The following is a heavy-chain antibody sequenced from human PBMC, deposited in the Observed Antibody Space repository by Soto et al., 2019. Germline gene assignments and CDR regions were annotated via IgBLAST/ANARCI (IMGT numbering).Heavy chain of an antibody. CDR2: IYYPGGP. CDR3: ARLEVGLDY. Sequence: QVQLQESGPGLVKPSETLSLTCSVSGGSVSSGSYYWSWIRQSPGKGLEWIGYIYYPGGPKYNPSLTSRVTISADTSRNHFSLKLTSVTAADTAVYYCARLEVGLDYWGQGVLVTVSS. V-gene: IGHV4-61*03. J-gene: IGHJ4*02. CDR1: GGSVSSGSYY. D-gene: IGHD2-2*01.